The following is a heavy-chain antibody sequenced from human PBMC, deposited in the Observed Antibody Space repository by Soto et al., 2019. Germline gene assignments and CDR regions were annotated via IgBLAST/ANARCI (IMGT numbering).Heavy chain of an antibody. CDR1: GYTFSSYG. V-gene: IGHV1-18*01. CDR2: ISGYNGYT. D-gene: IGHD3-22*01. CDR3: AREGLYYYDSRGGSPDDY. Sequence: QVQLVQSGAEVKTPGASVKVSCKASGYTFSSYGITWVRQAPGQGLEWIGWISGYNGYTNYAQKLQGRVTMTTDTSTSTAYMELRSLRSDDTAVYYCAREGLYYYDSRGGSPDDYWGQGTLLTVSS. J-gene: IGHJ4*02.